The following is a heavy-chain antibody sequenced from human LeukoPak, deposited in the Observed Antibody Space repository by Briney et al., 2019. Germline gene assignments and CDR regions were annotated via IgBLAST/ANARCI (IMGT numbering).Heavy chain of an antibody. CDR2: ISTRDDVI. Sequence: GGSLRLSCAASGFGVSAYYMNWVRQAPGKGLEWVAYISTRDDVIYYTDSVKGRFTISMDDAKNSVHLQLNSLRADDTAVYYCAREQWFRWDYWGQGVLVTVSS. J-gene: IGHJ4*02. D-gene: IGHD3-22*01. CDR1: GFGVSAYY. CDR3: AREQWFRWDY. V-gene: IGHV3-11*01.